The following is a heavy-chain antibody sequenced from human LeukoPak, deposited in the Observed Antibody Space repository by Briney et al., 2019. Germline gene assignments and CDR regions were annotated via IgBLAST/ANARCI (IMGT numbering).Heavy chain of an antibody. Sequence: GRSLRLSCAASGFTFSSYGMHWVRQAPGKGLEWVAVISYDGSNKYYADSVKGRFTISRDNSKNTLYLQMNSLRAEDTAVYYCAKALYSSLTKDAFDIWGQGTKVTVSS. D-gene: IGHD6-19*01. J-gene: IGHJ3*02. CDR2: ISYDGSNK. V-gene: IGHV3-30*18. CDR1: GFTFSSYG. CDR3: AKALYSSLTKDAFDI.